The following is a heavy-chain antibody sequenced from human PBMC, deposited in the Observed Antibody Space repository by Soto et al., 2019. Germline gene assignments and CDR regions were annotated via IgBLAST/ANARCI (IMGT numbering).Heavy chain of an antibody. CDR1: GYTFTNYG. J-gene: IGHJ4*02. V-gene: IGHV1-18*01. D-gene: IGHD3-10*01. Sequence: QVHLVQSAPEVTRPGASVKVSCKASGYTFTNYGINWLRQARGQGIEWMGWFNPKNGNTNYAHTFEGRLTLTTDTSTSTGFMELSNLRSDDTAFYYCARVNFGEPVDSWGQGTRVNVSS. CDR2: FNPKNGNT. CDR3: ARVNFGEPVDS.